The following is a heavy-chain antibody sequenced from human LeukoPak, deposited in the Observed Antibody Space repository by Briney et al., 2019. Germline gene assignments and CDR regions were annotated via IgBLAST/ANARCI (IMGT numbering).Heavy chain of an antibody. Sequence: GVSLRLSCEASGFSLTNYGMDWVRQAPGRGLEWVSSISSSSAYIWYADSVRGRFTISRDNAKNSLFLQMNSLRAEDKAVYYCLRELSSTGYYFDSWGQGNLVTVSS. CDR2: ISSSSAYI. CDR3: LRELSSTGYYFDS. D-gene: IGHD2-2*01. CDR1: GFSLTNYG. J-gene: IGHJ4*02. V-gene: IGHV3-21*01.